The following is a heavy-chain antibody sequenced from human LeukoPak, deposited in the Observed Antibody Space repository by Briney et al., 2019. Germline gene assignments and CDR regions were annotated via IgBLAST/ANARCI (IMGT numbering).Heavy chain of an antibody. V-gene: IGHV3-30*07. CDR2: ISYDGSSK. CDR1: GFTFSSYA. CDR3: AREYYDILTGFSIFDY. D-gene: IGHD3-9*01. J-gene: IGHJ4*02. Sequence: GGSLRLSCAASGFTFSSYAMHWVRQAPGKGLEWVAVISYDGSSKYYADSVKGRFTISRDNSKNTLYLQMNSLRAEDTAVYYCAREYYDILTGFSIFDYWGQGTLVTVSS.